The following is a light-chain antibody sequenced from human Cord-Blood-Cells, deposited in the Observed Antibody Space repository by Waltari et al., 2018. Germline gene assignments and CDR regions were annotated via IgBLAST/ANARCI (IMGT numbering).Light chain of an antibody. CDR3: QQRSYWPWT. J-gene: IGKJ1*01. Sequence: EIVLTQSPATLSLSPGARATLSCRASQSVSSYLAWYQQKPGQAPRLLIYDASNTATGIPARFSASGSWTRFTLSLSSLEPEDVAVHYCQQRSYWPWTFGQGTKVEIK. CDR1: QSVSSY. V-gene: IGKV3-11*01. CDR2: DAS.